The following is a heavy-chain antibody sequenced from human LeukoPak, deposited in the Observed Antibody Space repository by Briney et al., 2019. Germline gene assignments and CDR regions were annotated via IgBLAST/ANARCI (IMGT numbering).Heavy chain of an antibody. CDR1: GFTFSRFW. CDR3: AGGLGWIHDY. J-gene: IGHJ4*02. V-gene: IGHV3-7*01. Sequence: GGSLRLSCAASGFTFSRFWMSWLRQTPGKGLEWVANIKEDGSEQYYVDSVKGRFTISRDNAKNSLYLQMNRLSVEDTAVYFCAGGLGWIHDYWGQGTLVAVSS. CDR2: IKEDGSEQ. D-gene: IGHD5-18*01.